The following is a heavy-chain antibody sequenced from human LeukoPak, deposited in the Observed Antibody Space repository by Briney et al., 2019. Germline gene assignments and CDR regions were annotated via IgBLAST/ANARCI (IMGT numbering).Heavy chain of an antibody. CDR2: ISGGGGRT. D-gene: IGHD2-2*01. J-gene: IGHJ3*02. V-gene: IGHV3-23*01. CDR3: AKDYRYCTSTSCYGDDAFDI. Sequence: GGSLRLYCAASGFTFNSYAMIWVRPAQGLGREWVSAISGGGGRTYYADYVRGTFTISGANSKTTMYLKMNSLRAEDTAVYYCAKDYRYCTSTSCYGDDAFDIWGQGTMVSVSS. CDR1: GFTFNSYA.